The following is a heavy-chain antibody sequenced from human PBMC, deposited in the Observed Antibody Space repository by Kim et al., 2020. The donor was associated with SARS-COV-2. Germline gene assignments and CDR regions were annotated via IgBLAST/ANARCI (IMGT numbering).Heavy chain of an antibody. D-gene: IGHD5-12*01. Sequence: GGSLRLSCAASGFTFSSYDMHWVRQATGKGLEWVSAIGTAGDTYYPGSVKGRFTISRENAKNSLYLQMNSLRAGDTAVYYCAREATSGYLTGMDVWGQGTTVTVSS. CDR3: AREATSGYLTGMDV. CDR1: GFTFSSYD. J-gene: IGHJ6*02. CDR2: IGTAGDT. V-gene: IGHV3-13*01.